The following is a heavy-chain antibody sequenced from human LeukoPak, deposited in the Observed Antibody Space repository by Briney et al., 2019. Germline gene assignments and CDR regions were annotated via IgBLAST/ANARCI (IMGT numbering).Heavy chain of an antibody. J-gene: IGHJ5*02. Sequence: VASVKVSCKASGGTFSSYAISWVRQAPGQGLKWMGGIIPIFGTANYAQKFQGRVTITADESTSTAYMELSRLRSDDTAVYYCARGLSSVAAGFNWFDPWGQGTLVTVSS. CDR2: IIPIFGTA. CDR1: GGTFSSYA. V-gene: IGHV1-69*01. D-gene: IGHD6-13*01. CDR3: ARGLSSVAAGFNWFDP.